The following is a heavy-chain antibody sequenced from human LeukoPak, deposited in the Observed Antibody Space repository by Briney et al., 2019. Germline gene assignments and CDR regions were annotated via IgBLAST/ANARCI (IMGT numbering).Heavy chain of an antibody. J-gene: IGHJ5*02. CDR1: GFTVSSNY. CDR2: IYSGGST. Sequence: PGGSLRLSCTAPGFTVSSNYMSWVRQAPGKGLEWVSVIYSGGSTYYADSVKGRFTISRDNSKNTLYLQMNSLRAEDTAVYYCARDRSPTSYCSGGSCYSEYPWGQGTLVTVSS. V-gene: IGHV3-66*01. CDR3: ARDRSPTSYCSGGSCYSEYP. D-gene: IGHD2-15*01.